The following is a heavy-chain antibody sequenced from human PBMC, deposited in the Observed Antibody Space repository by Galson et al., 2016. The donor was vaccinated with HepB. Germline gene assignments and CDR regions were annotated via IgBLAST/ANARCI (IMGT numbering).Heavy chain of an antibody. CDR2: IKPDGSEK. D-gene: IGHD1-7*01. CDR1: GFNFRSYW. Sequence: SLRLSCAVSGFNFRSYWMSWVRQAPGKGLEWVANIKPDGSEKYYVDSVKGRFSISRDNTQKSLYLQMNSLRAEDTAVYYCAREVKNWNYEIGFDHWGQGTRVTVSS. J-gene: IGHJ4*02. V-gene: IGHV3-7*01. CDR3: AREVKNWNYEIGFDH.